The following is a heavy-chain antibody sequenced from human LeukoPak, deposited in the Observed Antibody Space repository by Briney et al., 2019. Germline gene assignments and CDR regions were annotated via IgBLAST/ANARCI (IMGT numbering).Heavy chain of an antibody. D-gene: IGHD3-10*01. J-gene: IGHJ4*02. CDR1: GGSINSNGYY. V-gene: IGHV4-39*07. Sequence: SETLSLTCTVSGGSINSNGYYWGWIRQPPGKGLEWIGNIYYSGSTYYNPSLKSRVTISIDTSKNQFSLKLSSVTAADTAVYYCARNLDTMVRGESIWGQGTLVTVSS. CDR3: ARNLDTMVRGESI. CDR2: IYYSGST.